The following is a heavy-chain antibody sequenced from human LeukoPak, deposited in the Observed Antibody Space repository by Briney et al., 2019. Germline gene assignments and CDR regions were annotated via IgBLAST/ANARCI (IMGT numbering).Heavy chain of an antibody. D-gene: IGHD3-10*01. CDR3: ARDRSRDFDY. V-gene: IGHV3-48*02. J-gene: IGHJ4*02. CDR1: GFIFSTYS. CDR2: ISSSNTI. Sequence: GGSLRLPCAASGFIFSTYSMNWVRQAPGKGLEWVSYISSSNTIYADSVKGRFTISRDNAKNSLSLQMNSLRDEDTAVYYCARDRSRDFDYWGQGTLVTVSS.